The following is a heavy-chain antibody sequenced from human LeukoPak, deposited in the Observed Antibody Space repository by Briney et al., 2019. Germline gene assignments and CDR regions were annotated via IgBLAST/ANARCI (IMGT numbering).Heavy chain of an antibody. CDR2: ICYSGST. Sequence: SETLSLTCTVSGGSISSYYWSWIWKPQGKGPEWIGYICYSGSTDYNPSLKSRVTISVDTSKNQFSLKLSSVTAADTAVYYCASMGYYYYMDVWGKGTTVTVSS. V-gene: IGHV4-59*13. J-gene: IGHJ6*03. CDR1: GGSISSYY. CDR3: ASMGYYYYMDV. D-gene: IGHD3-10*01.